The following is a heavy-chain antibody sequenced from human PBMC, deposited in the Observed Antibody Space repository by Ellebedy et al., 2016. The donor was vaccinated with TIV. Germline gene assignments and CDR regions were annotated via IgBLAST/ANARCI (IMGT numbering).Heavy chain of an antibody. CDR1: GGSISSSSYY. CDR2: IYYSGST. V-gene: IGHV4-39*01. CDR3: ARSRRYYDYVWGSYRPNWFDP. D-gene: IGHD3-16*02. Sequence: SETLSLXXTVSGGSISSSSYYWGWIRQPPGKGLEWIGSIYYSGSTYYNPSLKSRVTISVDTSKNQFSLKLSSVTAADTAVYYCARSRRYYDYVWGSYRPNWFDPWGQGTLVTVSS. J-gene: IGHJ5*02.